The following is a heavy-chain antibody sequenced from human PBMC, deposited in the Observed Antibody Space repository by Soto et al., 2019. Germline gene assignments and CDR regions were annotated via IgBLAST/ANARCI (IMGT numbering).Heavy chain of an antibody. CDR1: GYSFTNYA. CDR2: INGGNGNT. J-gene: IGHJ4*02. Sequence: QVQLVQSGAEVKRPGASVKVSCKASGYSFTNYAFHWVRQAPGQGLEWMGWINGGNGNTKYSQNVQDRVTITRDTSASTAYVELSSLRSEDTAVYYCATIAAGGAPDYWGQGTLVTVSS. CDR3: ATIAAGGAPDY. V-gene: IGHV1-3*01. D-gene: IGHD6-25*01.